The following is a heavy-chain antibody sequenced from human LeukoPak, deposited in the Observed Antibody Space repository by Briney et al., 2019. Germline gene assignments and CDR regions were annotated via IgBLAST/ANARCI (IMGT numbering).Heavy chain of an antibody. Sequence: PGGPLRLSCAASGFTFSNYAMSWVRQAPGKGLEWVSAISGSAGSTYYADSVKGRFTTSRDNSKNTLYLEMNSLRAEDTAIYYCAKMKGHPLPKYYMDVWGQGTTVTVSS. CDR2: ISGSAGST. V-gene: IGHV3-23*01. CDR1: GFTFSNYA. J-gene: IGHJ6*01. D-gene: IGHD1-26*01. CDR3: AKMKGHPLPKYYMDV.